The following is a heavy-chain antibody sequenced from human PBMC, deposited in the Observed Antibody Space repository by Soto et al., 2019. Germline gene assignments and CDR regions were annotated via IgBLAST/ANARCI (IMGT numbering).Heavy chain of an antibody. CDR1: GFTFINYA. Sequence: QEQLVESGGGVVQPGRSLRLSCAASGFTFINYAMHWVRQAPGKGLEWVALISGDGSNEYYADSVKGRFTISRDNSRNTLYLQMNSLXAEXXXXXXCARHLSHLKSGWFDPWGQGTLVTVSS. V-gene: IGHV3-30-3*01. CDR2: ISGDGSNE. J-gene: IGHJ5*02. D-gene: IGHD3-3*02. CDR3: ARHLSHLKSGWFDP.